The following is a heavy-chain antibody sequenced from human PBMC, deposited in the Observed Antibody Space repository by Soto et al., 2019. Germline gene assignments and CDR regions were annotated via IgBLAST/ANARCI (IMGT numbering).Heavy chain of an antibody. J-gene: IGHJ4*02. CDR1: GTIFSGYG. D-gene: IGHD1-26*01. Sequence: GGSLRLSCTTSGTIFSGYGMHWVRQAPGKGLERVALIRSDGSNIQYADSVKGRFTISRDNSRKILYLQMDSLRADDTAVYYCARDGVGATTYFGYLDYWGQGAPVTVSS. CDR2: IRSDGSNI. V-gene: IGHV3-30*02. CDR3: ARDGVGATTYFGYLDY.